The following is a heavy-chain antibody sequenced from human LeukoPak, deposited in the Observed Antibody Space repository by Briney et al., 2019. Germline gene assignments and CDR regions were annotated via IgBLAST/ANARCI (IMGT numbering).Heavy chain of an antibody. V-gene: IGHV1-69*05. CDR2: IIPIFGTA. CDR3: ARVGAEYYYGSGSYCFDY. Sequence: SVKVSCKASGGTFSSYAISWVRHAPGQGLEWMGGIIPIFGTAHYAQKVQGRVRITTDESTSTAYMELSSLRSEDTAVYYCARVGAEYYYGSGSYCFDYWGQGTLVTVSS. CDR1: GGTFSSYA. J-gene: IGHJ4*02. D-gene: IGHD3-10*01.